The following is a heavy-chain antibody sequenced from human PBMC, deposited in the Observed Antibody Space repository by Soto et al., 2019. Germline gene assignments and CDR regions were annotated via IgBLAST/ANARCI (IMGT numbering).Heavy chain of an antibody. CDR3: ATLSTTVVTN. Sequence: QVQLVQSGAEVKKPGSSGKVSCKASGGTFSSYAISWVRQAPGRGLEWMGGIIPIFGTANYAQKFQGRVTITADESTSTAYMELSTLRSDDTAVYYCATLSTTVVTNWGQGTLVTVSS. CDR1: GGTFSSYA. V-gene: IGHV1-69*12. D-gene: IGHD4-17*01. CDR2: IIPIFGTA. J-gene: IGHJ4*02.